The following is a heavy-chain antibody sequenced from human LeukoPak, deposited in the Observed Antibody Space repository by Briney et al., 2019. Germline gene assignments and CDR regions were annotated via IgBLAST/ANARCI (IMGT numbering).Heavy chain of an antibody. V-gene: IGHV3-30*01. D-gene: IGHD3-10*01. CDR3: ARDRLWFGELSSSKVDY. CDR2: SYDGSNK. Sequence: SYDGSNKYYADSVKGRFTISRDNSKNTLYLQMNSLRAEDTAVYYCARDRLWFGELSSSKVDYWGQGTLVTVSS. J-gene: IGHJ4*02.